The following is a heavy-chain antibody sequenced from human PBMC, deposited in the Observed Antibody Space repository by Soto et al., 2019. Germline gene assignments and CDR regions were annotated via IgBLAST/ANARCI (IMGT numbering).Heavy chain of an antibody. CDR2: INHSGST. J-gene: IGHJ6*03. D-gene: IGHD3-3*01. V-gene: IGHV4-34*01. CDR1: GGSFSGYY. CDR3: ARGAGYFTISYYYYYMDV. Sequence: LSETLSLTCAVYGGSFSGYYWSWIRQPPGKGLEWIGEINHSGSTNYNPSLKSRVTISVDTSKNQFSLKLSSVTAADTAVYYCARGAGYFTISYYYYYMDVWGKGTTVTVSS.